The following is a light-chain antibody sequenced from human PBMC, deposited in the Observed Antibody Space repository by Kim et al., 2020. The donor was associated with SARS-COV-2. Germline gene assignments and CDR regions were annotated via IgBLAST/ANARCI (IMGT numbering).Light chain of an antibody. V-gene: IGKV1-33*01. CDR3: QHYDHLPALT. CDR2: DAS. CDR1: QDISKF. Sequence: DIQMTQSPSSLSASIGDRVTITCQASQDISKFLNWYQQKPGKAPKLLIYDASLLETGVPSRFSGSGSGTHFTFAISSLQPEDIATYYCQHYDHLPALTFGGGTKLEI. J-gene: IGKJ4*01.